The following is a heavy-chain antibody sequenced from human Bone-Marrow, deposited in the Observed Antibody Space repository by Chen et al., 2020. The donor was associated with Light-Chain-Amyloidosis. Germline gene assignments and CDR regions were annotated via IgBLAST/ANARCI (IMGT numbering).Heavy chain of an antibody. Sequence: EVQLVESGGGLLQRGGSLSFPCAALGFAFGGFPMSGVPQAPGRGLEWVSTISGSGGGCYYVDSVKGRLTISRDNSKNALFLQMNSLRAEDTAVYYCAKDISYDDILPGYPADAFDIWGQGTMVTVSS. J-gene: IGHJ3*02. V-gene: IGHV3-23*04. D-gene: IGHD3-9*01. CDR2: ISGSGGGC. CDR3: AKDISYDDILPGYPADAFDI. CDR1: GFAFGGFP.